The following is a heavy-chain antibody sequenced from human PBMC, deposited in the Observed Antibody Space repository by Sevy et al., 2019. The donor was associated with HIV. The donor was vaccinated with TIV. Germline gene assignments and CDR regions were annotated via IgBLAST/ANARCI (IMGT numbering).Heavy chain of an antibody. D-gene: IGHD4-17*01. CDR2: IIPIFGTA. CDR3: ARVGETVTTYDWYFDL. CDR1: GGTFSSYA. Sequence: ASVKVSCKASGGTFSSYAISWVRQAPGQGLEWMGGIIPIFGTANYAQKFQGRVTLTADKSTSTAYMELSSLRSEDTAVYYCARVGETVTTYDWYFDLWGRGTLVTVSS. J-gene: IGHJ2*01. V-gene: IGHV1-69*06.